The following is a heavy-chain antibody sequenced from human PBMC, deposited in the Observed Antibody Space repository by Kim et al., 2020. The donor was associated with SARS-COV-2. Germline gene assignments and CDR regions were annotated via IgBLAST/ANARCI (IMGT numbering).Heavy chain of an antibody. CDR3: ARTKRITIFGVVQWFDP. Sequence: LKRRVTISGDTSKNQFSLKLSSVTAADTAVYYCARTKRITIFGVVQWFDPWGQGTLVTVSS. J-gene: IGHJ5*02. V-gene: IGHV4-30-2*05. D-gene: IGHD3-3*01.